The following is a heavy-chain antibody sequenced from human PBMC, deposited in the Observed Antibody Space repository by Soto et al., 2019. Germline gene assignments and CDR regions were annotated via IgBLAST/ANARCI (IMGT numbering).Heavy chain of an antibody. D-gene: IGHD7-27*01. Sequence: SETLSLTCTVSGGSISSGGYYWSWIRQHPGKGLEWIGYIYYSGSTYYNPSLKSRVTISVDTSKNQFSLKLSSVTAADTAVYYCARDQDSGVPGGYYFDYWGQGTLVTV. CDR2: IYYSGST. J-gene: IGHJ4*02. CDR1: GGSISSGGYY. CDR3: ARDQDSGVPGGYYFDY. V-gene: IGHV4-31*03.